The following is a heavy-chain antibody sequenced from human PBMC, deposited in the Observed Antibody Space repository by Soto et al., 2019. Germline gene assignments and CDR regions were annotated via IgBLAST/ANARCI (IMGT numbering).Heavy chain of an antibody. D-gene: IGHD4-17*01. J-gene: IGHJ4*02. V-gene: IGHV3-23*01. Sequence: GGSLRLSCAASGFTFSSYAMSWVRQAPGKGLEWVSAISGSGGSTYYADSVKGRFTISRDNSRNTLYLQMNSLRAEDTAVYYCANPHSYYGDYVWGQGTLVTVSS. CDR3: ANPHSYYGDYV. CDR1: GFTFSSYA. CDR2: ISGSGGST.